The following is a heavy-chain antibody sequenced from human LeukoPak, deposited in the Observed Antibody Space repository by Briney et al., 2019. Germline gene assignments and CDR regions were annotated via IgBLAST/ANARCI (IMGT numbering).Heavy chain of an antibody. Sequence: SETLSLTCAVYGGSFSGYYWSWIRQPPGKGLEWIGEITHSGSTNYNPSLKSRVTISVDTSKNQFSLKLSSVTAADTAVYYCARTDFWSGYFFDYWGQGTLVTVSS. CDR3: ARTDFWSGYFFDY. V-gene: IGHV4-34*01. CDR1: GGSFSGYY. CDR2: ITHSGST. D-gene: IGHD3-3*01. J-gene: IGHJ4*02.